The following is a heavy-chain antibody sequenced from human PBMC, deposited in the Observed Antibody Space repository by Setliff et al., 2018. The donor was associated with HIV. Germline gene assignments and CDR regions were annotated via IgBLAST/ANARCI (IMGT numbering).Heavy chain of an antibody. CDR1: GFSLSNARMG. CDR3: ARIELWRYYYMDV. D-gene: IGHD5-18*01. V-gene: IGHV2-26*01. J-gene: IGHJ6*03. Sequence: SGPTLVNPTETLTLTCTVSGFSLSNARMGVSWIRQPPGKALEWLAHIFSNDEKSYSTSLKSRLTISKDTSKSQVVLTMTNMDPVDTATYYCARIELWRYYYMDVWGKGTTVTVSS. CDR2: IFSNDEK.